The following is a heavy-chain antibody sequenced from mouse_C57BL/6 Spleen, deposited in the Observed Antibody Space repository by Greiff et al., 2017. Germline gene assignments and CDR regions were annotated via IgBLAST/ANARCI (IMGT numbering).Heavy chain of an antibody. CDR1: GFTFSDYY. Sequence: DVMLVEPEGGLVQPGSSMKLSCTASGFTFSDYYMAWVRQVPEKGLEWVANINYDGSSTYYLDSLKSRFIISRYNAKNILYLQMSSLNSEDTATYYWARLDYGSSWYFDVWGTGTTVTVSS. CDR3: ARLDYGSSWYFDV. D-gene: IGHD1-1*01. CDR2: INYDGSST. J-gene: IGHJ1*03. V-gene: IGHV5-16*01.